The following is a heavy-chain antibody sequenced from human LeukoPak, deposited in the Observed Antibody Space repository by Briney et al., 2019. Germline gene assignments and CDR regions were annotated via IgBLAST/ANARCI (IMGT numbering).Heavy chain of an antibody. CDR3: AKEGDYYGSGSYYYQDY. J-gene: IGHJ4*02. V-gene: IGHV3-23*01. D-gene: IGHD3-10*01. CDR2: ISGSGGST. Sequence: QPGGSLRLSCAASGFTFSSYAMSWVRQAPGKGLEWVSAISGSGGSTYYADSVKGRFTISRDNSKNTLYLQMNSLRAEDTAVYYCAKEGDYYGSGSYYYQDYWGQGTLVTVSS. CDR1: GFTFSSYA.